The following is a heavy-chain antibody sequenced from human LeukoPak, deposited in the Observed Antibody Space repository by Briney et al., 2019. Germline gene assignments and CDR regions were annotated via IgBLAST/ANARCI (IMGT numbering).Heavy chain of an antibody. CDR2: ISYDGSNK. J-gene: IGHJ6*02. Sequence: QPGGSLRLSCAASGFTFSSYGMHWVRQAPGKGLEWVAVISYDGSNKYYADSVKGRFTISRDNSKNTLYLQMNSLRAEDTAVYYCAKVFGSYSSGYYYYGMDVWGQGTTVTVSS. CDR3: AKVFGSYSSGYYYYGMDV. V-gene: IGHV3-30*18. D-gene: IGHD1-26*01. CDR1: GFTFSSYG.